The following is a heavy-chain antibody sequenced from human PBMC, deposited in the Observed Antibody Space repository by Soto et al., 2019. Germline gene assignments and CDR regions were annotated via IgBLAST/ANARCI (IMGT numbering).Heavy chain of an antibody. CDR2: ISGSGGET. CDR1: GFIYSIYA. D-gene: IGHD5-12*01. V-gene: IGHV3-23*01. J-gene: IGHJ4*02. CDR3: AKEIAVAVATPPEY. Sequence: GVLRLSCTASGFIYSIYAMAWVRQAPGKGLEWVSAISGSGGETYYADSVKGRFTISRDNSKNTVYLQMTNLRAEDTAVYYCAKEIAVAVATPPEYWGQGTLVTVSS.